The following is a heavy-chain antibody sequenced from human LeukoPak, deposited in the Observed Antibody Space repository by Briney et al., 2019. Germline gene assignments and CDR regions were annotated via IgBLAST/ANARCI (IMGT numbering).Heavy chain of an antibody. Sequence: GGSLRLSCAASGFTFSSHWMHWVRQAPGKGLVWVSRINSDGSSISYADSVKGRFTISRDNSKNTLYLQMNSLRAEDTAVYYCARGDSSGYSKVFDYWGQGTLVTVSS. CDR1: GFTFSSHW. CDR3: ARGDSSGYSKVFDY. CDR2: INSDGSSI. V-gene: IGHV3-74*01. J-gene: IGHJ4*02. D-gene: IGHD3-22*01.